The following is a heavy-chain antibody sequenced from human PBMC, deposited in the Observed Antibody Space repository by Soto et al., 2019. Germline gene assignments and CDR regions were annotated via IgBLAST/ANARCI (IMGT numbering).Heavy chain of an antibody. V-gene: IGHV3-15*07. CDR1: GFTVRNAW. CDR2: VKSKNDGGTT. CDR3: TTDSYMSSIIVRFDY. Sequence: GGSLRLSCAASGFTVRNAWINWVRAAPGKGLEWVGRVKSKNDGGTTDFAAPVKGRFAILRDDSKNMVYLEMNSLQTEDTAIYSCTTDSYMSSIIVRFDYWGHGTLVTVSS. D-gene: IGHD2-21*01. J-gene: IGHJ4*01.